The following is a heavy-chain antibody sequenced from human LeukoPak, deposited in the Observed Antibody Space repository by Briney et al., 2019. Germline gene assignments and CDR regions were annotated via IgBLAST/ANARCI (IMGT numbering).Heavy chain of an antibody. D-gene: IGHD6-13*01. Sequence: SETLSLICAVSGGSISSSNWWSWVRQPPGKGLEWIGEIYHSGSTNYNPSLKSRVTISVDKSKNQFSLKLSSVTAADTAVYYCARLRGWGTAAAGTVYYFDYWGQGTLVTVSS. CDR2: IYHSGST. CDR3: ARLRGWGTAAAGTVYYFDY. CDR1: GGSISSSNW. V-gene: IGHV4-4*02. J-gene: IGHJ4*02.